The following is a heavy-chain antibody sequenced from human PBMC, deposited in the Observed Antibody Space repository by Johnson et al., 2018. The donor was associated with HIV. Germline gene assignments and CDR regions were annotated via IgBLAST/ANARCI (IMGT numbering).Heavy chain of an antibody. CDR3: AREGYSSSWYGQGHHDNDAFDI. J-gene: IGHJ3*02. D-gene: IGHD6-13*01. CDR2: ISSDGSNK. Sequence: QMLLVESGGGVVQPGRSLRLSCAASGFTFSSYAMHWVRQAPGKGLAWVAVISSDGSNKYYADSVKGRFTISRDTSKNTLYLQMNSLRAEDTVVYYCAREGYSSSWYGQGHHDNDAFDIWGQGTVVTVSS. CDR1: GFTFSSYA. V-gene: IGHV3-30*04.